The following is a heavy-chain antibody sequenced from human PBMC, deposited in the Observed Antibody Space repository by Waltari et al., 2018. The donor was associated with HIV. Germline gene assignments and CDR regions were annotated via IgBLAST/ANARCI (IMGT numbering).Heavy chain of an antibody. J-gene: IGHJ4*02. CDR2: VERYNKES. Sequence: EESGGGRVEPGGSLRLSCVAAGFKFSQLSMNWVRQSPGRGLEGVAFVERYNKESFYAESVKGRFTISRDNNEDSLFLHMDALKVEDTATYFCVRDHPGYVPIDYWGQGTSVTV. CDR1: GFKFSQLS. V-gene: IGHV3-21*04. CDR3: VRDHPGYVPIDY. D-gene: IGHD5-12*01.